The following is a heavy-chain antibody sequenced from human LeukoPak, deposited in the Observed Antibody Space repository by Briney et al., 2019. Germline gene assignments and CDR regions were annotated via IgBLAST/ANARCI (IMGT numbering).Heavy chain of an antibody. V-gene: IGHV4-38-2*02. D-gene: IGHD3-22*01. Sequence: SETLSLTCTVSGYSISSGYYWGWIRQPPGKGLEWIGSIYHSGSTYYNPSLKSRVTISVDTPKNQFSLKLSSVTAADTAVYYCARVSSYYDSSGYVGYWGQGTLVTVSS. CDR2: IYHSGST. J-gene: IGHJ4*02. CDR1: GYSISSGYY. CDR3: ARVSSYYDSSGYVGY.